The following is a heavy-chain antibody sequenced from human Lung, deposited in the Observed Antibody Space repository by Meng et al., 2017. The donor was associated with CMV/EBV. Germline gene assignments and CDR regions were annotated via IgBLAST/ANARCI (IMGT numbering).Heavy chain of an antibody. D-gene: IGHD6-13*01. CDR2: ITASGGST. J-gene: IGHJ4*02. V-gene: IGHV3-23*01. CDR1: EFSFSNYA. Sequence: GESXKISXAASEFSFSNYAMSWVRQAPGRGLAWVSAITASGGSTYYADSVKGRFTVSRDNSKNTLYLQMNSLRAEDTALYYCAKAFSASWYREYYDDWGQGXLVTVSS. CDR3: AKAFSASWYREYYDD.